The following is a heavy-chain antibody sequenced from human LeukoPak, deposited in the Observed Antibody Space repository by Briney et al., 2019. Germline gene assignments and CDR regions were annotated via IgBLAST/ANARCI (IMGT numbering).Heavy chain of an antibody. D-gene: IGHD6-13*01. J-gene: IGHJ4*02. Sequence: SVKVSCKASGGTFSSYAISWVRQAPGQGLEWMGGIIPIFGTANYAQKFQGRVTITADESTSTAYMELSSLRSEDTAVYYCASAAAQLDTFDYWGQGTLVTVSS. CDR1: GGTFSSYA. CDR3: ASAAAQLDTFDY. V-gene: IGHV1-69*13. CDR2: IIPIFGTA.